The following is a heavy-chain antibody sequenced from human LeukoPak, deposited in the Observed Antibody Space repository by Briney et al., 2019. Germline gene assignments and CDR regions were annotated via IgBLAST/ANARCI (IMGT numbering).Heavy chain of an antibody. V-gene: IGHV1-69*06. Sequence: ASVKVSCKASGGTFSSYAISWVRQAPGQGLEWMGGIIPIFGTANYAQKFQGRVTITADKSTSTAYMELSSLRSEDMAVYYCARYVSGLSAFDIWGQGAMVTVSS. CDR1: GGTFSSYA. CDR2: IIPIFGTA. CDR3: ARYVSGLSAFDI. J-gene: IGHJ3*02. D-gene: IGHD5-12*01.